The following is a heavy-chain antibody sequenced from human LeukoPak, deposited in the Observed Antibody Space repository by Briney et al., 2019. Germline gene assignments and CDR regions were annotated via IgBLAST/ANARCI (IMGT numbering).Heavy chain of an antibody. CDR3: ARLNLPYSSSWSLFQH. V-gene: IGHV4-4*02. Sequence: SETLSLTCAVSGGSIRTNNWWTWVRQPPGKGLEWIGEIYHSGSTNYNPSLKSRVTISVDTSKNQFSLKLSSVTAADTAVYYCARLNLPYSSSWSLFQHWGQGTLVTVSS. J-gene: IGHJ1*01. CDR1: GGSIRTNNW. D-gene: IGHD6-13*01. CDR2: IYHSGST.